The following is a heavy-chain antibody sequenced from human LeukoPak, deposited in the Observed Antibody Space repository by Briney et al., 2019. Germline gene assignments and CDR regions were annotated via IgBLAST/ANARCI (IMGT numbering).Heavy chain of an antibody. D-gene: IGHD2-15*01. V-gene: IGHV4-59*01. Sequence: SETLSLTCTVSGGSISSYYWSWIRQPPGKGLEWIGYISYSGSTNFNPSLKSRVTISVDTSKNQFSLKLSSVTAADTAVYYCARADCSGGSCYAFDIWGQGTMVTVSS. J-gene: IGHJ3*02. CDR3: ARADCSGGSCYAFDI. CDR2: ISYSGST. CDR1: GGSISSYY.